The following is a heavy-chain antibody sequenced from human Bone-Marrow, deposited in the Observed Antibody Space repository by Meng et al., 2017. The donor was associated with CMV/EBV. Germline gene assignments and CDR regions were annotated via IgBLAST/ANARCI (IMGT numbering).Heavy chain of an antibody. V-gene: IGHV3-30-3*01. CDR2: ISYDGSNK. D-gene: IGHD2-15*01. Sequence: GESLKISCAASGFTFSSYAMHWVRQAPGKGLEWVAVISYDGSNKYYADSVKGRFTIPRDNSKNTLYLQMNSLRAEDTAVYYCARGGNIVVVVAATLADYWGQGTLVTVSS. CDR1: GFTFSSYA. J-gene: IGHJ4*02. CDR3: ARGGNIVVVVAATLADY.